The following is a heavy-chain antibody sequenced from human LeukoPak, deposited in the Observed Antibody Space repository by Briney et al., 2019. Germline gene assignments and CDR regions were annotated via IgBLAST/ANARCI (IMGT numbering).Heavy chain of an antibody. J-gene: IGHJ4*01. D-gene: IGHD3-22*01. CDR2: IIGNGVSP. V-gene: IGHV3-23*01. Sequence: PGGPLRLSCAASGFTFSNYAVSCVRPAPGKGLEWVSAIIGNGVSPYYADAVSGRFTVSRENPKNTLDLHMSSLRAEDTAVYYCERDGSHYDSSGYYNCPDYWGQGTLVNGSS. CDR3: ERDGSHYDSSGYYNCPDY. CDR1: GFTFSNYA.